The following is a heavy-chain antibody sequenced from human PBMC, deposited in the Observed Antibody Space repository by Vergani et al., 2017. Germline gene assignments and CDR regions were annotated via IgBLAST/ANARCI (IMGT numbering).Heavy chain of an antibody. Sequence: QLQLQESGPGLVKPSEALSLTCTVSGGSISSSGYYWGWIRQPPGKGLEWIGSFYYSGSTYYNPSLKSRVTISVDTSKNQFSLKLSSVTAADTAEYYCARHLSQRFLEWLLPSLDVWGQGTLVTVSS. J-gene: IGHJ4*02. CDR2: FYYSGST. CDR1: GGSISSSGYY. V-gene: IGHV4-39*01. D-gene: IGHD3-3*01. CDR3: ARHLSQRFLEWLLPSLDV.